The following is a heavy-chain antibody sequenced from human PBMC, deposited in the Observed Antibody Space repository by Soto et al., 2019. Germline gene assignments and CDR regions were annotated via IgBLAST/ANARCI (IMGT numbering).Heavy chain of an antibody. D-gene: IGHD6-13*01. CDR1: GFTFGDYA. J-gene: IGHJ6*02. CDR2: IRSKAYGGTT. Sequence: GGSLRLSCTASGFTFGDYAMSWVRQAPGKGLEWVGFIRSKAYGGTTEYAASVKGRFTIARDDSKSIAYLQMTSLKTEDTAVYYSTSCIAADYYYYGMDVWGQGTTVTVSS. V-gene: IGHV3-49*04. CDR3: TSCIAADYYYYGMDV.